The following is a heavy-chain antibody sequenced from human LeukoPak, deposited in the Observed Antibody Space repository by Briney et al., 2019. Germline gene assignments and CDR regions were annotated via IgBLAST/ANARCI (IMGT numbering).Heavy chain of an antibody. J-gene: IGHJ4*02. D-gene: IGHD5-18*01. CDR2: ISSSGSTT. CDR3: ARGYSYGSDY. Sequence: GGSLRLTCAASGFTFSSYEMNWVRQAPGKGLEWVSYISSSGSTTYYADSVKGRFTISRDNAKNSLYLQMNSLRAEDTAVYYCARGYSYGSDYWGQGTLVTVSS. V-gene: IGHV3-48*03. CDR1: GFTFSSYE.